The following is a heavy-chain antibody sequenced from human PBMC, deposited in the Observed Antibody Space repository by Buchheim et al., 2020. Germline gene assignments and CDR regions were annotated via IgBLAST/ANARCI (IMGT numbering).Heavy chain of an antibody. CDR2: INPSGGST. CDR3: ARMSAATDYYYGMDV. J-gene: IGHJ6*02. V-gene: IGHV1-46*01. D-gene: IGHD2-15*01. CDR1: GYTFTSYY. Sequence: QVQLVQSGAEVKKPGPSVKVSCKASGYTFTSYYMHWARQAPGQGLEWMGMINPSGGSTTYAQKLQGRVTMTRDTSTSTVYMELSSLRSEDTAVYYCARMSAATDYYYGMDVWGQGTT.